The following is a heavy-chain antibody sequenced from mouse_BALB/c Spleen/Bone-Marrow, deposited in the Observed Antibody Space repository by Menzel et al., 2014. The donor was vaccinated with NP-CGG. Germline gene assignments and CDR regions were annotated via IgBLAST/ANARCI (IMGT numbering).Heavy chain of an antibody. Sequence: VQLQQSGAELVKPGASVKLSCKASGYNFISYWIHWVKQRPGQGLGWIGEINPGNGRTNYNEKFKNKATLTIDKSSSTAYMQLSRLTSEDSAVYYYARWGKVYFDVSSAATTITISS. CDR1: GYNFISYW. J-gene: IGHJ1*01. D-gene: IGHD1-3*01. CDR3: ARWGKVYFDV. CDR2: INPGNGRT. V-gene: IGHV1S81*02.